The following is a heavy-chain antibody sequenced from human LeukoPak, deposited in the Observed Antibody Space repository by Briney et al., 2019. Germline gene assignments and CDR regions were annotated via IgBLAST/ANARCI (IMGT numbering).Heavy chain of an antibody. Sequence: SETLSLTCTVSGGSISSYYWSWIRQPPGKGLEWIGYIYYSGSTNYNPSLKSRVTISVDTSKNQFSLKLSSVTAADTAVYYCARVIHYGGNPRGAFDIWGQGTMVTVSS. J-gene: IGHJ3*02. D-gene: IGHD4-23*01. CDR1: GGSISSYY. V-gene: IGHV4-59*08. CDR3: ARVIHYGGNPRGAFDI. CDR2: IYYSGST.